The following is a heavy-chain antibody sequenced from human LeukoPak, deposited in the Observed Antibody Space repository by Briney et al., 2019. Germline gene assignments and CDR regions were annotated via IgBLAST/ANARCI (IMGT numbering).Heavy chain of an antibody. CDR1: GGTFSSYA. CDR2: TIPMFGTT. V-gene: IGHV1-69*05. D-gene: IGHD3-22*01. J-gene: IGHJ4*02. CDR3: ARDSGDDSSDYYHNHDY. Sequence: SVKVSCKASGGTFSSYAISWVRQAPGQGLEWMGRTIPMFGTTNYAQKLQGRVTIITDEYTSTAYMELSSLRSEDTAVYYCARDSGDDSSDYYHNHDYWGQGTLVTVSS.